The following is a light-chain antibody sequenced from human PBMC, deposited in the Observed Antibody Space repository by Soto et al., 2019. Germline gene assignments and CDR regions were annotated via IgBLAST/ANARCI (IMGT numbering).Light chain of an antibody. CDR2: EVN. Sequence: QSALTQPPSASGSPGQSVTISCTGTSSDVGGYNYVSWYQQHPGKAPKLMIYEVNNRPSGVPDRFSGSKSGNTASLTVSGLQTEDEADYYCSSYAGSYTVVFGGGTKLTVL. CDR3: SSYAGSYTVV. CDR1: SSDVGGYNY. V-gene: IGLV2-8*01. J-gene: IGLJ2*01.